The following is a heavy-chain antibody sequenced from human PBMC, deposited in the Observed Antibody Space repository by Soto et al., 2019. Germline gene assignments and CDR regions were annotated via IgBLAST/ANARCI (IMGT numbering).Heavy chain of an antibody. J-gene: IGHJ5*02. V-gene: IGHV4-30-2*01. Sequence: QLQLQESGSGLVKPSQTLSLTCAVSGVSITSGGYSWSWIRQPPGKCLEWIGYIYHSGSTYYNPSLKSRVTISLDTSKNQFSLKLSSVTAADTAVYYCARRAGTTSSYFDPWGQGTLVTVSS. CDR1: GVSITSGGYS. CDR3: ARRAGTTSSYFDP. D-gene: IGHD1-7*01. CDR2: IYHSGST.